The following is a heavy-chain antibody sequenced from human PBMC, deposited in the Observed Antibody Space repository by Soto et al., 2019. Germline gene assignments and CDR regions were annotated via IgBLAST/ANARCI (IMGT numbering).Heavy chain of an antibody. J-gene: IGHJ6*03. Sequence: HPGGSLRLSCAASGFTFSSSGMHWVRQAPGKGLEWVAVISYDGSNKYYADSVKGRFTISRDNSKNTLYLQMNSLRAEDTAVYYCAKDAYYDFWSGYYGTGDYYYYMDVWGKGTTVTSP. CDR1: GFTFSSSG. CDR3: AKDAYYDFWSGYYGTGDYYYYMDV. CDR2: ISYDGSNK. V-gene: IGHV3-30*18. D-gene: IGHD3-3*01.